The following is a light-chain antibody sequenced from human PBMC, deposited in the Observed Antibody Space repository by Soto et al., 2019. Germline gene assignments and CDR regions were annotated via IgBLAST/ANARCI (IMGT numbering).Light chain of an antibody. CDR2: DVS. V-gene: IGLV2-14*01. CDR1: SSDVGGYNY. J-gene: IGLJ1*01. CDR3: SSYTSSSTYV. Sequence: QSVLTQPASVSGSPGQSITISCTGTSSDVGGYNYVSWHQQHPGKAPKLMIYDVSNRPSGVSNRFSGSKSGNTASLTISGLQAEDEADYYCSSYTSSSTYVFGTGTMVTVL.